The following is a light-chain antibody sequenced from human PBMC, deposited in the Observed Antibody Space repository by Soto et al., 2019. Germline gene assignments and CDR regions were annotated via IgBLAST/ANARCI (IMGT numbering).Light chain of an antibody. CDR3: QVWDSSTERV. J-gene: IGLJ3*02. V-gene: IGLV3-9*01. CDR2: RDS. CDR1: NIGSKN. Sequence: SYELTQPLSVSVALGQTARITRGGNNIGSKNVHWYQQKPGQAPVLVIYRDSNRPSGIPERFSGSNSGNTATLTISRAQAGDEADYYCQVWDSSTERVFGGGTKLTLL.